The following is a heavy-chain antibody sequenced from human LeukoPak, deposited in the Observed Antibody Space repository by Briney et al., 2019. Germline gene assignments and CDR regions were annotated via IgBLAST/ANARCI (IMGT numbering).Heavy chain of an antibody. CDR2: MNPNSGNT. D-gene: IGHD6-13*01. Sequence: ASVKVSCKASGYTFTSYDINWVRQATGQGLEWMGWMNPNSGNTGYAQKFQGRVTMTRDMSTSTVYMELSSLRSEDTAVYYCARAAAVRPFDYWGQGTLVTVSS. CDR1: GYTFTSYD. J-gene: IGHJ4*02. V-gene: IGHV1-8*01. CDR3: ARAAAVRPFDY.